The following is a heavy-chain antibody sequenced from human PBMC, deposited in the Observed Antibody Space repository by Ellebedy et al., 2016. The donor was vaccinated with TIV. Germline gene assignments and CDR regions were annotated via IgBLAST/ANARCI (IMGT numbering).Heavy chain of an antibody. Sequence: GESLKISCATSGFTLSSSAMHWVRQAPGKGLEWVALISYDGVNKHYADSVKGRVTISRDNSENTLYLQMNSLKPEDTALYYCARGGKDVLTGYNFYFDYWGQGTPVTVSS. CDR1: GFTLSSSA. D-gene: IGHD3-9*01. CDR3: ARGGKDVLTGYNFYFDY. J-gene: IGHJ4*02. CDR2: ISYDGVNK. V-gene: IGHV3-30-3*01.